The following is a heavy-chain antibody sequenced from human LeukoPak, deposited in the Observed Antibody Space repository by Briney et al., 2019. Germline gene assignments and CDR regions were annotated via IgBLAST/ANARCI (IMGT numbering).Heavy chain of an antibody. V-gene: IGHV4-31*03. CDR1: GGSISSGGYY. CDR2: IYYSGST. J-gene: IGHJ4*02. CDR3: ARSIADGYNHYYFDY. D-gene: IGHD5-24*01. Sequence: SETLSLTCTVSGGSISSGGYYWSWIRQHPGKGLEWIGYIYYSGSTYYNPSLKSRVTISLDTSKNQFSLKLSSVTAADTAVYYCARSIADGYNHYYFDYWGQGTLVTVSS.